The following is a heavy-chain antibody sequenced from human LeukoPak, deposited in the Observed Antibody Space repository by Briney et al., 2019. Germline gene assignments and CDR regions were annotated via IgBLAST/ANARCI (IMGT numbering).Heavy chain of an antibody. CDR2: IIPIFGTA. J-gene: IGHJ4*02. CDR1: GGTFSSYA. Sequence: ASVKVSCKASGGTFSSYAISWVRQAPGQGLEWMGGIIPIFGTANYAQKFQGRVTITADESMSTAYMELSSLRSEDTAVYYCASSPQGSGYYYDSSGLKYYFDYWGQGTLVTVSS. CDR3: ASSPQGSGYYYDSSGLKYYFDY. V-gene: IGHV1-69*13. D-gene: IGHD3-22*01.